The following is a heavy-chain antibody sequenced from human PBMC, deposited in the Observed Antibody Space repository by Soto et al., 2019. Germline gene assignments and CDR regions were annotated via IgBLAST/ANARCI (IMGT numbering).Heavy chain of an antibody. V-gene: IGHV4-30-2*01. CDR1: GGSISSGGYS. CDR3: ARGRSSSWYSANWFDP. Sequence: SETLSLTCAVSGGSISSGGYSWSWIRQPPGKGLEWIGYIYHSGSTYYNPSLKSRVTISVDRSKNQFSLKLSSVTATDTAVYYCARGRSSSWYSANWFDPWGQGTLVTVSS. CDR2: IYHSGST. J-gene: IGHJ5*02. D-gene: IGHD6-13*01.